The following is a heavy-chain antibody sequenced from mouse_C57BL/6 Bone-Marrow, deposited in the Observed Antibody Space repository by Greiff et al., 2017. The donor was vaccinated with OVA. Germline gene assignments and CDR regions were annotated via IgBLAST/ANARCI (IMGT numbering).Heavy chain of an antibody. CDR3: ARRLRH. D-gene: IGHD2-4*01. CDR1: GYTFTSYW. CDR2: IDPSDSYT. V-gene: IGHV1-50*01. Sequence: QVQLQQPGAELVKPGASVKLSCKASGYTFTSYWIQWVKQRPGQGLEWIGEIDPSDSYTNYNQKFKGKATLTVDTSSSTAYMQLSSLTSEDSAVYYCARRLRHWGKGTTLTVAS. J-gene: IGHJ2*01.